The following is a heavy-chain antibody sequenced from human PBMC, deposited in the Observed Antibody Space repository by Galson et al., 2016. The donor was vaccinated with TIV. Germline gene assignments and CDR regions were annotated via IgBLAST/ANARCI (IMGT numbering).Heavy chain of an antibody. V-gene: IGHV1-69*01. CDR2: IIPLFRTT. Sequence: SCKASGGTFSSYVFNWVRLAPGQGLEWMGGIIPLFRTTNYAPKFQGRVTITADESTNTAYMELNSLKYGDTAVYYCAIDRNTAFDTYHQYYGMDVWGQGTTVTVSS. D-gene: IGHD5-18*01. CDR3: AIDRNTAFDTYHQYYGMDV. J-gene: IGHJ6*02. CDR1: GGTFSSYV.